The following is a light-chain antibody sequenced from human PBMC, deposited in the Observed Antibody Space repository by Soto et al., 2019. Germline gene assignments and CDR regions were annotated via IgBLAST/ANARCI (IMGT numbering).Light chain of an antibody. V-gene: IGKV3-20*01. CDR2: GAS. CDR3: QQYDSSPKT. Sequence: EIVLTQSPGPLSLSPGERATLSCRSSQSVSSSYLAWYQQKPGQAPRLIIYGASSRATGIPDRFSGSGSGTDFTLTISRLEPEDVAVYYCQQYDSSPKTFGQGTKVDI. CDR1: QSVSSSY. J-gene: IGKJ1*01.